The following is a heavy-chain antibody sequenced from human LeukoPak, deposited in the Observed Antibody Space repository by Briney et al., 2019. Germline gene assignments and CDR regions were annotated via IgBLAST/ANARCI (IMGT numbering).Heavy chain of an antibody. V-gene: IGHV3-21*01. CDR3: TRVLVLTFDY. J-gene: IGHJ4*02. CDR2: ISSSSSYI. D-gene: IGHD6-6*01. CDR1: GFTFSRYS. Sequence: GRSLRLSCAASGFTFSRYSMNWVRQAPGKGLEWVSSISSSSSYIYYTDSVKGRFTISRDNAKNSLYLQMNSLRAEDTAVYYCTRVLVLTFDYWGQGTLVTVSS.